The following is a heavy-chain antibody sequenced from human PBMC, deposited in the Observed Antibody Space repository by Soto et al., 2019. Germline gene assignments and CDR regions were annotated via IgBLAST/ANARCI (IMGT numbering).Heavy chain of an antibody. CDR3: AKDYDAWRKDAFDI. Sequence: PGGSLRLSCAASGFTFSSYGMHWVRQAPGKGLEWVAVISYDGSNKYYADSVKGRFTISRDNSKNTLYLQMNSLRAEDTAVYYCAKDYDAWRKDAFDIWGQGTMVTVSS. V-gene: IGHV3-30*18. J-gene: IGHJ3*02. CDR1: GFTFSSYG. CDR2: ISYDGSNK. D-gene: IGHD5-12*01.